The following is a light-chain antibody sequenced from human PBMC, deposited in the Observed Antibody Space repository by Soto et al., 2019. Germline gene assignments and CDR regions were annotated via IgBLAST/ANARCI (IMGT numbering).Light chain of an antibody. CDR3: QSYDSSLSGVV. CDR1: SSNIGAGYD. Sequence: QSVLTQPPSVAGAPGQRVTISFTGSSSNIGAGYDGHWYQQLPGTAPKLLIYGNSNRPSGVPDRFSGSKSGTSAALAITGRQAEDEAEYYCQSYDSSLSGVVFGGGTKLTVL. V-gene: IGLV1-40*01. CDR2: GNS. J-gene: IGLJ2*01.